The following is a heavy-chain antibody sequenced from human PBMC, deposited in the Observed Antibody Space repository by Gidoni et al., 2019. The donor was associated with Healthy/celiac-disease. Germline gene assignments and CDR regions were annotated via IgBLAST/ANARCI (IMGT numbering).Heavy chain of an antibody. Sequence: QVQLQESGPGLVKPSETLSLTCTVSGGSISSYYWSWIRQPPGKGLEWIGYIYYSGSTNYNPSLKSRVTISVDTSKNQFSLKLSSVTAADTAVYYCARGGALDWFDPWGQGTLVTVSS. D-gene: IGHD3-16*01. J-gene: IGHJ5*02. CDR2: IYYSGST. CDR1: GGSISSYY. V-gene: IGHV4-59*01. CDR3: ARGGALDWFDP.